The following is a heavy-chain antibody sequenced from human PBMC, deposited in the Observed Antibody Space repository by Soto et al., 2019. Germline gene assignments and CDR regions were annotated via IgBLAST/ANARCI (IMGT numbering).Heavy chain of an antibody. CDR2: TFYSGTT. V-gene: IGHV4-39*01. CDR3: ARGRAVTGGWFEP. Sequence: SETLSLTCTVSGGSVRTSTSYWGWIRRAPGQGLECIGNTFYSGTTYYNPSLKSRVTISVDTSKNQFSLKLNSVTAADTAVYYCARGRAVTGGWFEPWGQGTLVTVSS. D-gene: IGHD1-26*01. CDR1: GGSVRTSTSY. J-gene: IGHJ5*02.